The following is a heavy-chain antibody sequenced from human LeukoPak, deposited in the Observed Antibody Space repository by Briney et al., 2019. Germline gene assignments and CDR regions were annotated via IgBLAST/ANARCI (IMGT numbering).Heavy chain of an antibody. CDR1: GGSISSGSYY. CDR3: ARDGVYDSSGYFPEYFQH. D-gene: IGHD3-22*01. Sequence: PSETLSLTCTVSGGSISSGSYYWSWIRQPAGKGLDWIGRIYTSGSTNYNPSLKSRVTISVDTSKNQFSLKLSSVTAADTAVYYCARDGVYDSSGYFPEYFQHWGQGTLVTVSS. CDR2: IYTSGST. J-gene: IGHJ1*01. V-gene: IGHV4-61*02.